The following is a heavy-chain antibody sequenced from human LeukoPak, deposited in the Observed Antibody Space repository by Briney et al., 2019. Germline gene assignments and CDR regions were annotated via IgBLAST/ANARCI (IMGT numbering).Heavy chain of an antibody. Sequence: PSETLSLTCTVSVYSISSGYYWGWIRQPPGKGLEWIGSIHHSGITYYNPSLKSRVTISVDTSKNQFSLRVDSVTAADTAVYYCARDGAWRGYYYDSSGYFDYWGQGTLVTVSS. CDR1: VYSISSGYY. V-gene: IGHV4-38-2*02. CDR2: IHHSGIT. D-gene: IGHD3-22*01. J-gene: IGHJ4*02. CDR3: ARDGAWRGYYYDSSGYFDY.